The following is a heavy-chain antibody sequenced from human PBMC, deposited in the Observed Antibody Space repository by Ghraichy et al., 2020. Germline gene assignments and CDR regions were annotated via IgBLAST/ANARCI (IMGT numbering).Heavy chain of an antibody. Sequence: GGSLRLSCAASGFTFSSYWMCWVCQAPGKGLEWVANIKQDGSEKYYVDSVKGRFTISRDNAKNSLYLQMNSLRAEDTAVYYCARDEEQYCTNGVCLPLDYWGQGTLVTVSS. V-gene: IGHV3-7*04. CDR1: GFTFSSYW. J-gene: IGHJ4*02. D-gene: IGHD2-8*01. CDR2: IKQDGSEK. CDR3: ARDEEQYCTNGVCLPLDY.